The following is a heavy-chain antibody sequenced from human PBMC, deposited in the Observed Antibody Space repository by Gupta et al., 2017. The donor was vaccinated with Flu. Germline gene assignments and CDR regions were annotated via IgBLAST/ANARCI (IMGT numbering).Heavy chain of an antibody. D-gene: IGHD2-2*01. V-gene: IGHV3-23*01. Sequence: EVQLLESGGGLVQPGGSLRLSCAASGFTFSSDAMRWVRQAPGKGLEWVSAISGSGGSTYYADPVKGRFTISRDNSKNTLYLQMNSLRAEDTAVYYCAKGYCSSTSCYPYYFDYWGQGTLVTVSS. CDR2: ISGSGGST. CDR3: AKGYCSSTSCYPYYFDY. CDR1: GFTFSSDA. J-gene: IGHJ4*02.